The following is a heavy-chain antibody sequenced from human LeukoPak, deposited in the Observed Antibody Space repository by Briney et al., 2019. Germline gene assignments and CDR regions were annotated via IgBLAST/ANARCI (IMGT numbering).Heavy chain of an antibody. CDR3: ARWGLRYFDWYAFDI. J-gene: IGHJ3*02. V-gene: IGHV3-13*01. CDR1: GFTFSSYD. Sequence: GGSLRLSCAASGFTFSSYDMHWVRQATGKGLEWVSAIGTAGDTYYPGSVKCRFTISRENTKNSLYLQMNSLRAVDTAVYYCARWGLRYFDWYAFDIWGQGTMVTVSS. CDR2: IGTAGDT. D-gene: IGHD3-9*01.